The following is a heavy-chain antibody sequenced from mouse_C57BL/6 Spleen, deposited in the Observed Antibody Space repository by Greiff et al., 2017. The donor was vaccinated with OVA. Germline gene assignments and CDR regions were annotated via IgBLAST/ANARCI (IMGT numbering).Heavy chain of an antibody. V-gene: IGHV2-2*01. Sequence: QVQLQKSGPGLVQPSQSLSITCTVSGFSLTSYGVHWVRQSPGKGLEWLGVIWSGGSTDYNAAFISRLSISKDNSKSQVFFKMNSLQADDTAIYYCAREITTKTYWYFDVWGTGTTVTVSS. J-gene: IGHJ1*03. CDR1: GFSLTSYG. D-gene: IGHD2-4*01. CDR2: IWSGGST. CDR3: AREITTKTYWYFDV.